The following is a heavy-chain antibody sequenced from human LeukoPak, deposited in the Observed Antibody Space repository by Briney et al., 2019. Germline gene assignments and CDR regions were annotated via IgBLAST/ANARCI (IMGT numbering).Heavy chain of an antibody. J-gene: IGHJ4*02. Sequence: PSETLSLTCTVSGGSISPYYWTWIRQPPGQTLEWIAFIYHSGNTHYNPFLGSRVTISVDTSKSQVSLKLRSVTAADTAVYYCARHSPDSGHCFDYWGQGTLVTVSS. CDR3: ARHSPDSGHCFDY. CDR2: IYHSGNT. CDR1: GGSISPYY. V-gene: IGHV4-59*08.